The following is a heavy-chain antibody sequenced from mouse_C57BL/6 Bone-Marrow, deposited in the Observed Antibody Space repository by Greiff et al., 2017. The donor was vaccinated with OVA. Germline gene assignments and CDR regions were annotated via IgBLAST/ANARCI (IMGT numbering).Heavy chain of an antibody. CDR3: AKRGDYDWWYFDV. CDR2: IWRGGST. CDR1: GFSLTSYG. Sequence: QVQLQQSGPGLVQPSQSLSITCTVSGFSLTSYGVHWVRQSPGKGLEWLGVIWRGGSTDYNEAFMSRMSITKDNSKSQVFFKMNSLQADDTAIYYCAKRGDYDWWYFDVWGTGTTVTVAS. J-gene: IGHJ1*03. V-gene: IGHV2-5*01. D-gene: IGHD2-4*01.